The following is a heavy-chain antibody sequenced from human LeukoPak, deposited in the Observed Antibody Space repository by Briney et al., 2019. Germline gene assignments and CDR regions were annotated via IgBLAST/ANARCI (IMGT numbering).Heavy chain of an antibody. J-gene: IGHJ4*02. CDR1: RFTVSSNY. V-gene: IGHV3-53*01. Sequence: PGGSLRLSCAASRFTVSSNYMSWVRQAPGKGLEWVSVIYSGGSTYYADSVKGRFTIPRDNSKNTLYLQMNSLRAEDTAVYYCARASPYGGNYFDYWGQGTLVTVSS. CDR3: ARASPYGGNYFDY. CDR2: IYSGGST. D-gene: IGHD4-23*01.